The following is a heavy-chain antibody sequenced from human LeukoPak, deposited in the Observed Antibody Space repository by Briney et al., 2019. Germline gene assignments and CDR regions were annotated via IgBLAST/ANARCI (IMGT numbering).Heavy chain of an antibody. CDR1: GGSISGYY. CDR3: ARGQTIFPY. CDR2: IYASGST. Sequence: PSETLSHTCTVSGGSISGYYWSWIRQPAGKGLEWIGRIYASGSTNYNPSLKSRVTISVDQSKNQFSLKLNSVTAADTAVYYCARGQTIFPYWGQGTLVTVSS. J-gene: IGHJ4*02. D-gene: IGHD3-9*01. V-gene: IGHV4-4*07.